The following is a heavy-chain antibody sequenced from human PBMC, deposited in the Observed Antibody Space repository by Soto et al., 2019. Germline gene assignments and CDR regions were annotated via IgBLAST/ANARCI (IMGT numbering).Heavy chain of an antibody. V-gene: IGHV1-18*04. CDR3: ARVTVTMIVVSIYGMDV. CDR1: GYTFTSYG. D-gene: IGHD3-22*01. CDR2: ISAYNGNT. Sequence: ASVKVSCKASGYTFTSYGISWVRQAPGQGLEWMGWISAYNGNTNYAQKLQGRVTMTTDTSTSTAYMELRSLRSDDTAVYYCARVTVTMIVVSIYGMDVWGQGTTVTAP. J-gene: IGHJ6*02.